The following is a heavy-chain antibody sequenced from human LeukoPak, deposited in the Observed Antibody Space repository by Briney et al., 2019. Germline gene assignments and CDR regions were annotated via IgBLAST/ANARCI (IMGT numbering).Heavy chain of an antibody. Sequence: PSETLSLICTVSGGSISSSSYYWGWIRQPPGKGLEWIGSIYYSGSTYYNPSLKSRVTISVDTSKNQFSLKLSSVTAADTAVYFCVRGYYHISTGPQNWFDSWGQGTLVTVSS. V-gene: IGHV4-39*07. CDR2: IYYSGST. CDR3: VRGYYHISTGPQNWFDS. D-gene: IGHD3-9*01. CDR1: GGSISSSSYY. J-gene: IGHJ5*01.